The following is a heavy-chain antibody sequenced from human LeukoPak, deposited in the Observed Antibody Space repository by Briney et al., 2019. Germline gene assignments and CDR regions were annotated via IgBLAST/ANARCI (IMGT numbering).Heavy chain of an antibody. J-gene: IGHJ6*03. Sequence: GASVKLSCKASGYTFTSYDINWVRQATGQGLEWMGWMNPNSGITGYAQTLQGRVTMTRNTSISTAYMELSSLRSEDTAVYYCARGFRRVTMVRGVINPNRSYYYMDVWGKGTTVTVSS. CDR3: ARGFRRVTMVRGVINPNRSYYYMDV. CDR2: MNPNSGIT. V-gene: IGHV1-8*01. D-gene: IGHD3-10*01. CDR1: GYTFTSYD.